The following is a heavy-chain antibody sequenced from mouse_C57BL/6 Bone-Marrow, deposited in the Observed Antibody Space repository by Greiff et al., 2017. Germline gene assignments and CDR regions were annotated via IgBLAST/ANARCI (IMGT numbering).Heavy chain of an antibody. J-gene: IGHJ3*01. D-gene: IGHD2-4*01. CDR1: GYTFTSYW. CDR3: ARRGDYGGFAY. V-gene: IGHV1-50*01. CDR2: LDPSDSYT. Sequence: VQLQQPGAELVKPGASVKLSCKASGYTFTSYWMQWVKQRPGQGLEWIGELDPSDSYTNYNQKFKGKATLTVDPSSSTAYMQLSSLTSEDSAVYYCARRGDYGGFAYWGQGTLVTVSA.